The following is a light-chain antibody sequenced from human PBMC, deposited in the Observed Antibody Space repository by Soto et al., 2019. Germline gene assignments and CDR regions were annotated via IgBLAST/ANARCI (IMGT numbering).Light chain of an antibody. CDR2: AAS. CDR3: QQSYSSPPT. V-gene: IGKV1-39*01. J-gene: IGKJ1*01. CDR1: QSISSY. Sequence: QMTQSPSSLSASVGDRVTITCRASQSISSYLNWYQQKPGKAPKLLIFAASSLQSGVPSRFSGSRSGPDFTLTISSLQPEDFATYYCQQSYSSPPTFGQGSKVDIK.